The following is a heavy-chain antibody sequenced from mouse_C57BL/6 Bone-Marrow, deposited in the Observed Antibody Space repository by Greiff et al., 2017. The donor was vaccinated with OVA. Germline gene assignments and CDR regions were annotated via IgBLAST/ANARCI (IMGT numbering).Heavy chain of an antibody. CDR1: GFTFSSYA. D-gene: IGHD1-1*01. J-gene: IGHJ1*03. V-gene: IGHV5-4*01. CDR3: ARDITTVVRYFDV. Sequence: EVKLVESGGGLVKPGGSLQLSCAASGFTFSSYAMSWVRQTPEKRLEWVATISDGGSYTYYPDNVKGRFTISRDNAKNNLYLQMSHLKSEDTAMYYCARDITTVVRYFDVWGTGTTVTVSS. CDR2: ISDGGSYT.